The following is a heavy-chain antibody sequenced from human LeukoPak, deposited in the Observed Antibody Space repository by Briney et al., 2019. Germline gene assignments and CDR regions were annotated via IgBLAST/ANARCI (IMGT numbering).Heavy chain of an antibody. Sequence: GGSLRLSCAASGFTFSSYEMNWVRQAPGKGLEWVSYISSSSSTIYYADSVEGRFTISRDNAKNSLYLQMNSLRAEDTAVYYCARDGRGYSGYDPFDYWGQGTLVTVSS. V-gene: IGHV3-48*01. CDR1: GFTFSSYE. J-gene: IGHJ4*02. CDR3: ARDGRGYSGYDPFDY. D-gene: IGHD5-12*01. CDR2: ISSSSSTI.